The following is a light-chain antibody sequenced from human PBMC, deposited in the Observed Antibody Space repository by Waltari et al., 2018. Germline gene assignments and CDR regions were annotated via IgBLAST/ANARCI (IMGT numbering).Light chain of an antibody. CDR2: YAS. Sequence: EIVLTQSPATLSLSPGERATLSCRASQSVSGYLAWYQQKPGKAPRLLIYYASNRATGIPARFSGSGSGTDFTLTISSLEPEEFAVYYCQQRSNWPRTFGQGTKVEIK. V-gene: IGKV3-11*01. CDR3: QQRSNWPRT. J-gene: IGKJ1*01. CDR1: QSVSGY.